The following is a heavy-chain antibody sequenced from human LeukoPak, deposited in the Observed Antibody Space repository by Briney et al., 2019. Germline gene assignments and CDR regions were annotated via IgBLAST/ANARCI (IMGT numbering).Heavy chain of an antibody. J-gene: IGHJ6*03. CDR2: ISAYNGDT. CDR3: ARAGGYYSRRGTDYMDV. Sequence: GASVKVSCKASGYSFSSYGINWVRQAPGQGLEWMGWISAYNGDTEYAQNLKGRVTMTTDTSTSTAYMELRSLSSDDTAVYYCARAGGYYSRRGTDYMDVWGKGTTVTVSS. CDR1: GYSFSSYG. V-gene: IGHV1-18*01. D-gene: IGHD2-21*02.